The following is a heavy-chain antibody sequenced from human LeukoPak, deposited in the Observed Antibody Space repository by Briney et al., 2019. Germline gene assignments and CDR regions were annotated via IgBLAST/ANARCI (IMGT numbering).Heavy chain of an antibody. CDR2: ISGSGGST. CDR3: ANGGSYYAVDY. D-gene: IGHD1-26*01. J-gene: IGHJ4*02. CDR1: GFTFSSYA. V-gene: IGHV3-23*01. Sequence: GGSLRLSCAASGFTFSSYAMSWVRQAPGKGLEWVSAISGSGGSTYYADPVKGRFTISRDNSRNTLYLQMNSLRAEDTAVYYCANGGSYYAVDYWGQGTLVTVSS.